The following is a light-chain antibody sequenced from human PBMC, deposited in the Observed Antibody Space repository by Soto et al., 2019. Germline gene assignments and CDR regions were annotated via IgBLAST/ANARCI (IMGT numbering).Light chain of an antibody. Sequence: EIVLTQSPGTLSLSPGERATLSCRASQRVSSNYLAWYQQKPGQAPRLLIFGASSRATGIPDRFSGSGSGTDVTLTISSHDDEDFAVYYWQQYGTSGSFGVGTKVELK. CDR3: QQYGTSGS. V-gene: IGKV3-20*01. CDR1: QRVSSNY. CDR2: GAS. J-gene: IGKJ4*01.